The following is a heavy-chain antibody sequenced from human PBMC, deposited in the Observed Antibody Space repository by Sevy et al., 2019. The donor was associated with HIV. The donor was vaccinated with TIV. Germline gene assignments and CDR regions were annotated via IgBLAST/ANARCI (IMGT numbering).Heavy chain of an antibody. CDR1: GLTFSSDS. V-gene: IGHV3-48*02. J-gene: IGHJ4*02. CDR3: ARDVDLPFVRSFDS. CDR2: ISSSSRTI. Sequence: GGSLRLSCVVSGLTFSSDSMNWVRQAPGKGLEWLAYISSSSRTIYYADSVEGRFTISRDNDKKSVFLQMNNLRDEDSATYYCARDVDLPFVRSFDSWGQGTLVTVSS. D-gene: IGHD3-16*02.